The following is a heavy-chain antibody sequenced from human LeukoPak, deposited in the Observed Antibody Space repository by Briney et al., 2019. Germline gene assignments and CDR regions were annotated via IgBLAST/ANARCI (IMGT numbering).Heavy chain of an antibody. CDR2: ISTSGSTI. D-gene: IGHD1-7*01. V-gene: IGHV3-11*01. CDR1: GFIFSDYH. Sequence: PGGSLRLSCAASGFIFSDYHMSWIRQAPGKGLEWVSYISTSGSTITYADSVRGRFTFSRDNAKNSLYLQMNSLSAADTAVYYCARHSGNYGGAFDIWGQGTMVTVSS. CDR3: ARHSGNYGGAFDI. J-gene: IGHJ3*02.